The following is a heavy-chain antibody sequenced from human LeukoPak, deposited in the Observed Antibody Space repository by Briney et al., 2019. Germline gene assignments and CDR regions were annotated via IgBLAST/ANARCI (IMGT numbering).Heavy chain of an antibody. J-gene: IGHJ4*02. V-gene: IGHV3-48*01. Sequence: GGSLRLSCAASGFTFSSYSMNWVRQAPGKGLEWVSYISSSSSTIYYADSVKGRFTISRDNAKNSLYLQKNSLRAEDTVVYYWAFGPVWGELPDYWGQGTLVTVSS. CDR2: ISSSSSTI. CDR1: GFTFSSYS. CDR3: AFGPVWGELPDY. D-gene: IGHD3/OR15-3a*01.